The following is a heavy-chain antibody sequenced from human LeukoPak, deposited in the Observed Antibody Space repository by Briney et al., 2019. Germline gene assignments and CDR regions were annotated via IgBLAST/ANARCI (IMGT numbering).Heavy chain of an antibody. Sequence: AGTLTLSCTASGCTISSNSNNWGRLAPPQGQELVSSSSSSSSYIYYADSVKGRFTISRDNAKNSLYLQMNSLRAEDTAVYYCARDLRYSSGWYFDAFDIWGQGTMVTVSS. V-gene: IGHV3-21*01. CDR3: ARDLRYSSGWYFDAFDI. CDR2: SSSSSSYI. J-gene: IGHJ3*02. D-gene: IGHD6-19*01. CDR1: GCTISSNS.